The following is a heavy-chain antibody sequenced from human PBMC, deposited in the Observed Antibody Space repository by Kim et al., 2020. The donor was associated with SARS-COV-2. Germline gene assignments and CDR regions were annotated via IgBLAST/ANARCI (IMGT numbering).Heavy chain of an antibody. CDR2: INPDSGDT. CDR1: GFTFTASY. J-gene: IGHJ6*02. Sequence: ASVKVSCKASGFTFTASYMHWVRQAPGQGLEWMGRINPDSGDTNYAQKFQGRVTMTRDTSITTAYMELSSLRSDDTAVYYCAANYDFWGAYYLGPKSQGLDVWGQGTTVTVSS. CDR3: AANYDFWGAYYLGPKSQGLDV. V-gene: IGHV1-2*06. D-gene: IGHD3-3*01.